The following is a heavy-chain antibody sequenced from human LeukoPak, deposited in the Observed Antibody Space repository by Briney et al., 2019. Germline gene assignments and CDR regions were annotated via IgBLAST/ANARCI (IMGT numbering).Heavy chain of an antibody. CDR2: ISGSGGST. Sequence: AGGSLRLSCAASGFTFSSYALSWVRQAPGKGLEWVSAISGSGGSTYYADSVKGRFTISRDSSKNTLYLQMNSLRAEDTAVYYCAKHSGYEINYWGQGTLVTVSS. CDR3: AKHSGYEINY. CDR1: GFTFSSYA. V-gene: IGHV3-23*01. D-gene: IGHD5-12*01. J-gene: IGHJ4*02.